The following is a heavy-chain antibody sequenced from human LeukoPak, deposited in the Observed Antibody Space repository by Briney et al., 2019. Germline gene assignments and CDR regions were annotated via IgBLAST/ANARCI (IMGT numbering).Heavy chain of an antibody. Sequence: GESPKISCKGSGYSFTSYWIGWVRQMPGKGLAWMGIIYPADSDIRYSPSFQGQVTISADKSISTAYLQWSSLKASDTAIYYCARQEYCSGGSCYTWFDPWGQGTLVIVSS. D-gene: IGHD2-15*01. V-gene: IGHV5-51*01. CDR1: GYSFTSYW. CDR2: IYPADSDI. CDR3: ARQEYCSGGSCYTWFDP. J-gene: IGHJ5*02.